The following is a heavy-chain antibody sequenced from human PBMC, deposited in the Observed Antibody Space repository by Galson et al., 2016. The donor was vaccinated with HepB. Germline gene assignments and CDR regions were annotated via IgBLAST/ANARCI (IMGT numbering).Heavy chain of an antibody. CDR1: GFTFSSYW. J-gene: IGHJ5*02. CDR2: IRHDGSEK. CDR3: ARVTPVAGKNA. Sequence: SLRLSCAASGFTFSSYWMSWVRQAPGRGLEWVANIRHDGSEKYYVDSVKGRFTISRDNAKNSLFLQMSSLRAEDTAVYYCARVTPVAGKNAWGQGTLVTVSS. D-gene: IGHD6-19*01. V-gene: IGHV3-7*01.